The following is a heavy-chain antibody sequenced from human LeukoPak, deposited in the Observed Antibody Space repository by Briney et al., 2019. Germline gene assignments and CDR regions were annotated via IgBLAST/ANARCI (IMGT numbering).Heavy chain of an antibody. Sequence: GESLKISCKGSGYNFANYCIVWVRQMRGKALGWMGIISPGDSDTRYNPSFQGEVTISADKSISTAYLQWASLKASDTAMYYCARHSCSTKDGYAREIDYWGQGTLVSISS. CDR1: GYNFANYC. V-gene: IGHV5-51*01. CDR3: ARHSCSTKDGYAREIDY. CDR2: ISPGDSDT. J-gene: IGHJ4*02. D-gene: IGHD2-2*01.